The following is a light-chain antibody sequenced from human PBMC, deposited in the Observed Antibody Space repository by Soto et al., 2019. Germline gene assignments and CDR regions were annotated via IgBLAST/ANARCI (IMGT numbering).Light chain of an antibody. CDR1: SSNIGAGYE. CDR3: QSYGSSLSVLYV. J-gene: IGLJ1*01. CDR2: GNT. V-gene: IGLV1-40*01. Sequence: QSALTQPPSVSGGPGQRVTISCTGSSSNIGAGYEVHWFQQLPGTAPKLLIYGNTNRPSGVPDRFSGSKSDTSASLAITGLQPEDEADYYCQSYGSSLSVLYVFGTGTKVTVL.